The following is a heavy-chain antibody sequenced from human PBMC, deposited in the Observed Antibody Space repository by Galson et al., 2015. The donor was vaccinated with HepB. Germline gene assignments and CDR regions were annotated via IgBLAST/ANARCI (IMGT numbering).Heavy chain of an antibody. CDR3: ARAFKAVPEDVWFDP. Sequence: SLRLSCAASGFTFSSYWMHWVRQAPGKGLVWVSRINNDGSSTSYAESAKGRFTISRDNAKNTLYLQMNSLRGEDTAVYYCARAFKAVPEDVWFDPWGQGTLVTVSS. CDR2: INNDGSST. J-gene: IGHJ5*02. CDR1: GFTFSSYW. V-gene: IGHV3-74*01. D-gene: IGHD2-2*01.